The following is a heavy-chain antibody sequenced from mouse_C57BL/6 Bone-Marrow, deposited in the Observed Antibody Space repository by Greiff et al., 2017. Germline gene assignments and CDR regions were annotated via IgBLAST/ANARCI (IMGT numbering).Heavy chain of an antibody. CDR3: ARVYSNFHYYAMDY. V-gene: IGHV5-4*03. CDR1: GFTFSSYA. J-gene: IGHJ4*01. D-gene: IGHD2-5*01. CDR2: ISDGGRYT. Sequence: EVKLVESGGGLVKPGGSLKLSCAASGFTFSSYAMSWVRQTPEKRLEWVATISDGGRYTYYPDNVKGRFTISRDNAKNNLYLQMSHLKSEDTAMYYCARVYSNFHYYAMDYWGQGTSVTVSS.